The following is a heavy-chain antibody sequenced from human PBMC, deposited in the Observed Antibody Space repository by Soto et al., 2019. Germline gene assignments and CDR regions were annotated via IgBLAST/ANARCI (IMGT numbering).Heavy chain of an antibody. CDR2: IYSGGST. D-gene: IGHD1-7*01. Sequence: PGGYLRLSCAASGFTVSSNYMSWVRQAPGKGLEWVSVIYSGGSTYYADSVKGRFTISRDNSKNTLYLQMNSLRAEDTAVYYCARDNVMELSVTHYYYYSMDVWGPGTTVTVS. CDR1: GFTVSSNY. V-gene: IGHV3-53*01. J-gene: IGHJ6*02. CDR3: ARDNVMELSVTHYYYYSMDV.